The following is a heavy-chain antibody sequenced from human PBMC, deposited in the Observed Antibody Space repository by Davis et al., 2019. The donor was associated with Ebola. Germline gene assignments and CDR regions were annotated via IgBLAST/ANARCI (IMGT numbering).Heavy chain of an antibody. CDR3: ARSVGNWVTSYYDRSGYMSAVEI. D-gene: IGHD3-22*01. CDR1: GGSISSSSYY. V-gene: IGHV4-39*01. CDR2: IYYSGYT. J-gene: IGHJ3*02. Sequence: SETLSLTCTVSGGSISSSSYYWGWIRQPPGKGLELIGNIYYSGYTYYNPSLKSRVTISADTSKNQFSLRLKSVTAADTAVYYCARSVGNWVTSYYDRSGYMSAVEIWGQGTVVTVSS.